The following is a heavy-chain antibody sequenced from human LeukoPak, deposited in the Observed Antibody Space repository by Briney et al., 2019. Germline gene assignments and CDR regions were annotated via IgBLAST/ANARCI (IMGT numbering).Heavy chain of an antibody. D-gene: IGHD2-15*01. CDR3: VSSSPRYCTGGTCYSSRGFDY. Sequence: KPSETLSLTCTVSGDSISTYYWSWIRQSPGKGLEWIAYIYYRGTTNYNPSLKSRVTISADTSKTQFSLILSSVTAADTAVYYCVSSSPRYCTGGTCYSSRGFDYWGQGALVTVSS. V-gene: IGHV4-59*01. CDR2: IYYRGTT. CDR1: GDSISTYY. J-gene: IGHJ4*02.